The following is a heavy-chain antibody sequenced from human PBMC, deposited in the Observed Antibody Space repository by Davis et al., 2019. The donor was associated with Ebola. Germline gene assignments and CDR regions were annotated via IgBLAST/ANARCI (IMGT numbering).Heavy chain of an antibody. CDR2: ISSTSTTI. CDR3: AREYCNAGSCYENWFDP. D-gene: IGHD2-15*01. V-gene: IGHV3-48*02. Sequence: GESLKISCVASGFTFSRYSMNWVRQAPGKGLEWISFISSTSTTIHHAVSVKGRFTISRDNAKNSLYLQMNSLRDEDTAIYYCAREYCNAGSCYENWFDPWGQGTLVTVSS. CDR1: GFTFSRYS. J-gene: IGHJ5*02.